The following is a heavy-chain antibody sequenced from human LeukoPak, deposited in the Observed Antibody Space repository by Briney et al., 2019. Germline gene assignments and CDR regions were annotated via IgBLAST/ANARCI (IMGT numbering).Heavy chain of an antibody. Sequence: SETLSLTCTVSGGSISSYYWSWIRQPPGKGLEWIGYIYYSGSTNYNPSLKSRVTISVDTSKNQFSLKLSSVTAADTAVYYCARTQWLVKWYYFGYWGQGTLVTVSS. V-gene: IGHV4-59*01. D-gene: IGHD6-19*01. J-gene: IGHJ4*02. CDR3: ARTQWLVKWYYFGY. CDR1: GGSISSYY. CDR2: IYYSGST.